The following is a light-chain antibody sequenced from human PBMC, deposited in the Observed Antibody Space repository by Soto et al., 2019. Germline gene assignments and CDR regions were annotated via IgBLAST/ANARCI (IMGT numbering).Light chain of an antibody. V-gene: IGKV1-12*01. CDR1: QDISSW. CDR2: AAS. Sequence: DIEMTQSPSSLAASLGERVIITCRASQDISSWLAWYQQKPGKAPKLLVSAASTLQSGVPARFSGSGSRTEFTLTISNLQPEDVATYFCLRSNSFPRVFGQGTKLEIK. J-gene: IGKJ1*01. CDR3: LRSNSFPRV.